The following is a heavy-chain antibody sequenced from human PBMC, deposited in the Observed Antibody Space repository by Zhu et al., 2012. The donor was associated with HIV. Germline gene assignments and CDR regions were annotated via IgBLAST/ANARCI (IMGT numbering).Heavy chain of an antibody. CDR1: GGSMSSHY. D-gene: IGHD1-1*01. V-gene: IGHV4-59*11. Sequence: QVQLQGSGPQLVKPSETLSLTCTVSGGSMSSHYWNWVRQPPGKGLQWIGYMYSSGSTKYNFSLKSRVAISLDMSKNQFSLTLSSVTTADTAVYYCARSVKGQLVFDSWGQGALVTVSS. CDR3: ARSVKGQLVFDS. CDR2: MYSSGST. J-gene: IGHJ4*02.